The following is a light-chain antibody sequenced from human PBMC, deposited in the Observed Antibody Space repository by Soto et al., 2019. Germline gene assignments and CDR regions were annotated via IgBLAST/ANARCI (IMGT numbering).Light chain of an antibody. CDR3: SSFTSSTSYV. Sequence: QSALTQPASVSGSPGQSIAISCTGTSSDVGSYNSVSWYQQYPGKAPKLMIHDVNTRPSGISDRFSGSKSGNTASLTISGRQAEDEADYYCSSFTSSTSYVFGTGTKLTVL. J-gene: IGLJ1*01. CDR2: DVN. V-gene: IGLV2-14*03. CDR1: SSDVGSYNS.